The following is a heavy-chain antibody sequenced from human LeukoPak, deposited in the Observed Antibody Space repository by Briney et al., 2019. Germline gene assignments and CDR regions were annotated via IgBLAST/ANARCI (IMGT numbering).Heavy chain of an antibody. CDR2: TAYRSKWST. J-gene: IGHJ6*02. V-gene: IGHV6-1*01. Sequence: SQTLSLTCAISGDSVSNNIIAWNWIRWRPSRGLEWLGRTAYRSKWSTDYALSVRGRTSINPDTSKNQISLQLNSVTPEDTAVYYCARNSAAMDVWGQGTTVTVSS. D-gene: IGHD4-23*01. CDR3: ARNSAAMDV. CDR1: GDSVSNNIIA.